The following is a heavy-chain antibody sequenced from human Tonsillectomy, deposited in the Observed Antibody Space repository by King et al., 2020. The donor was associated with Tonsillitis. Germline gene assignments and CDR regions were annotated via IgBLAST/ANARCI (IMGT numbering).Heavy chain of an antibody. J-gene: IGHJ6*02. D-gene: IGHD2-15*01. CDR1: GGTFSNYA. V-gene: IGHV1-69*12. Sequence: QLVQSGAEVKKPASSVKVSCKASGGTFSNYAITWVRQAPGQGLEWMGGIIPISGTANYAQKFQGRVTITADESTSTAYMELSSLRSEDTAVYYCAGLYCSGGSCSHYYYYGIDVWGQGTTVTVSS. CDR2: IIPISGTA. CDR3: AGLYCSGGSCSHYYYYGIDV.